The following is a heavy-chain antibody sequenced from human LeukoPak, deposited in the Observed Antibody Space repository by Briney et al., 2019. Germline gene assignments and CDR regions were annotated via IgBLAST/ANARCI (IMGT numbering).Heavy chain of an antibody. CDR3: ARHAIRFLEWLLSDDAFDI. CDR1: GGSFSGYY. D-gene: IGHD3-3*01. CDR2: INHSGST. J-gene: IGHJ3*02. Sequence: SETLSLTCAVYGGSFSGYYWSWIRQPPGKGLEWIGEINHSGSTNYNPSLKSRVTISVDTSKNQFSLKLSSVTAADTAVYYCARHAIRFLEWLLSDDAFDIWGQGTMVTVSS. V-gene: IGHV4-34*01.